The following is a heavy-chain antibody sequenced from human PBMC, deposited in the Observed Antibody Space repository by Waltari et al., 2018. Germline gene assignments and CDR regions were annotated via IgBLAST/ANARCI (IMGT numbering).Heavy chain of an antibody. CDR2: ISSSGTSI. CDR3: ARAAITGTGFDF. Sequence: EMQLVESGGGLVQPGGSLRLSCAASGFTFTTYEMTWVRQAPGKGLEWISYISSSGTSIYDADSVKGRFTISRDNAQDSLYLQMNSLRAEDTAVYYCARAAITGTGFDFWGQGSLVTVSS. D-gene: IGHD1-20*01. V-gene: IGHV3-48*03. CDR1: GFTFTTYE. J-gene: IGHJ4*02.